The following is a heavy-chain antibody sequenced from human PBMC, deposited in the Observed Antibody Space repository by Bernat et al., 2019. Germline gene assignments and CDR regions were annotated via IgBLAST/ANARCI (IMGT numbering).Heavy chain of an antibody. V-gene: IGHV3-30*03. Sequence: QVQLVESGGGVVQPGRSLRLSCAASGFTFSSYGMHWVRQAPGKGLEWVAVISYDGNNIYYADSVKGRFIISRDNSKNTLYLQMNSLRAEDTAVYYCARPYGGYARGGFDFWGQGTLVTVSS. CDR1: GFTFSSYG. CDR2: ISYDGNNI. J-gene: IGHJ4*02. CDR3: ARPYGGYARGGFDF. D-gene: IGHD4-17*01.